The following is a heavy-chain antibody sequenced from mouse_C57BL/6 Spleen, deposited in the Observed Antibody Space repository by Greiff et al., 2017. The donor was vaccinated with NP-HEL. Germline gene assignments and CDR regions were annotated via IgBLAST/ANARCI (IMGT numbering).Heavy chain of an antibody. CDR1: GFSLTSYG. CDR3: AKRAYYSNSAWFAY. CDR2: IWGGGTT. J-gene: IGHJ3*01. Sequence: VNVVESGPGLVAPSQSLSITCTVSGFSLTSYGVDWVRQPPGKGLEWLGVIWGGGTTNYNSALMSRLSISKDNSKSQVFLKMNSLQTDDTAMYYCAKRAYYSNSAWFAYWGQGTLVTVSA. V-gene: IGHV2-9*01. D-gene: IGHD2-5*01.